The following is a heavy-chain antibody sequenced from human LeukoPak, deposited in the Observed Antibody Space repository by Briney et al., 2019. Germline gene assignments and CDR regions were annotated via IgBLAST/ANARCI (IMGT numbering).Heavy chain of an antibody. CDR1: GGSFSGYY. Sequence: SETLSLTCAVYGGSFSGYYWSWIRQPPGKGLEWIGEINHSGSTNYNPSLKSRVTISVDTSKNQFSLKLSSVTAADTAVYYCVRGRPVDIVATILGETYYFDYWGQGTLVTVSS. CDR3: VRGRPVDIVATILGETYYFDY. D-gene: IGHD5-12*01. J-gene: IGHJ4*02. CDR2: INHSGST. V-gene: IGHV4-34*01.